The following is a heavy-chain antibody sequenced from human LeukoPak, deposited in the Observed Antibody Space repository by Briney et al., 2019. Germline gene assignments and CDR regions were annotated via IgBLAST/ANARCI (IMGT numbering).Heavy chain of an antibody. J-gene: IGHJ6*03. CDR3: TRDQFGAIGGYYYYYMDV. CDR1: GGSLTGYY. CDR2: VYYTGRT. V-gene: IGHV4-59*12. Sequence: SETLSLTCTVSGGSLTGYYWSWIRQPPGKGLEWIAYVYYTGRTLYNPSLESRVTISVDTSKTQISLKLTSVTAADTAVYYCTRDQFGAIGGYYYYYMDVWGKGTTLTVS. D-gene: IGHD4/OR15-4a*01.